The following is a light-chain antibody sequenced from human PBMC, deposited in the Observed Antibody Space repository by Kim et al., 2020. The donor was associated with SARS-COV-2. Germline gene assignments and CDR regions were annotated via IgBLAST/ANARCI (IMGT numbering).Light chain of an antibody. CDR2: QDR. V-gene: IGLV3-1*01. J-gene: IGLJ1*01. Sequence: SYELTQPPSVSVSPGQTASITCSGDKLGDRYVCWYQQKPGQSPLLVIDQDRKRPSGIPGRFSGSNSGNTATLTISGTQAMDEADYYCQAWDSSNASVFGTGTKVTVL. CDR3: QAWDSSNASV. CDR1: KLGDRY.